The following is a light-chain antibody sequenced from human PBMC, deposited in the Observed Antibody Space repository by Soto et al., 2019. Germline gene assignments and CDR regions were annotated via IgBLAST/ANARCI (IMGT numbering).Light chain of an antibody. CDR3: QHYGNSLIT. V-gene: IGKV3-20*01. CDR2: GAS. Sequence: LVLTQSPGSLSLSVGERATFSCRASQTISGNYLAWYKQKPGQAPRLLLFGASSRATGVPDRFSGSGSGTDFTLTLTGLEPEDSAVYYCQHYGNSLITFGQGTRLEIK. CDR1: QTISGNY. J-gene: IGKJ5*01.